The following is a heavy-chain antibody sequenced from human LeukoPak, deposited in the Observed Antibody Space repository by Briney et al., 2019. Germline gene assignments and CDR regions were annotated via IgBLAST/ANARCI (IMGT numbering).Heavy chain of an antibody. V-gene: IGHV3-74*03. CDR1: GFNFRDYG. CDR3: ARLGRVTGWYSVY. CDR2: IGSDGSGT. J-gene: IGHJ4*02. D-gene: IGHD1-26*01. Sequence: PGGSLRLSXAASGFNFRDYGMHWVRQAPGKGLVWVSRIGSDGSGTKYADSVKGRFTVYRDNAKTTLYLEMNSLRVEDTAVYYCARLGRVTGWYSVYWGQGAMVTVAS.